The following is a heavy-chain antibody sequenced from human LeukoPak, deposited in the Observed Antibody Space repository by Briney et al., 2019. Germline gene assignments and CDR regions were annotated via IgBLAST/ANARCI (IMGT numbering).Heavy chain of an antibody. CDR3: ARHPSGRMWLQQGGWFDP. J-gene: IGHJ5*02. CDR1: GGSISSSNYY. CDR2: IHYSGST. D-gene: IGHD5-24*01. V-gene: IGHV4-39*01. Sequence: SETLSLTCTVSGGSISSSNYYWGWIRQPPGKGLECIGSIHYSGSTYYNPSLKSRVTISVDTSKNQFSLKLTSVTAADTAVYYCARHPSGRMWLQQGGWFDPWGQGTLVTVSS.